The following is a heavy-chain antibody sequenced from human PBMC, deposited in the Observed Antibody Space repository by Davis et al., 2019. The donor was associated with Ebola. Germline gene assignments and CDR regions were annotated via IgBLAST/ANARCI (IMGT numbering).Heavy chain of an antibody. Sequence: ASVKVSCKASGYTFSSYGFSWVRQAPGQGLEWVGWFSAHNDNIYYAQSVQGRVTMTTDTSTSTAYMEVGSLRSDDTAVYYCARAQFPTTSDYWGQGTLVTVSS. J-gene: IGHJ4*02. V-gene: IGHV1-18*01. CDR1: GYTFSSYG. CDR2: FSAHNDNI. CDR3: ARAQFPTTSDY. D-gene: IGHD1-1*01.